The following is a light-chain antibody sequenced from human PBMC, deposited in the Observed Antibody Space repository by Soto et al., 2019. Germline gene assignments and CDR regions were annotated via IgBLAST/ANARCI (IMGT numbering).Light chain of an antibody. CDR3: QQANSFPLT. V-gene: IGKV1D-12*01. Sequence: DIQVTQSPSSVSASVGDRVTITCRAGQGIGSWLTWYQHKPGKAPKLLISTASSLQSGVPSRFSGSGSGTEFTLTISSLQPEDFATYYCQQANSFPLTVGGGTKVEIK. CDR1: QGIGSW. CDR2: TAS. J-gene: IGKJ4*01.